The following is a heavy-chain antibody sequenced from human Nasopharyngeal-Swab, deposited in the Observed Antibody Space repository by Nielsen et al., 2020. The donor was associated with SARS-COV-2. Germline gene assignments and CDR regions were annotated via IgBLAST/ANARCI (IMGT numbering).Heavy chain of an antibody. J-gene: IGHJ6*02. CDR2: INPNSGGT. D-gene: IGHD5-18*01. CDR3: ARKEATAMEELYYYGMDV. V-gene: IGHV1-2*02. Sequence: ASVKVSCKASGYTFTGYYMHWVRQAPGQGLEWMGWINPNSGGTNYAQKFQGRVTMTRDTSISTAYMELSRLRSDDTAVYYCARKEATAMEELYYYGMDVRGQGTTVTVSS. CDR1: GYTFTGYY.